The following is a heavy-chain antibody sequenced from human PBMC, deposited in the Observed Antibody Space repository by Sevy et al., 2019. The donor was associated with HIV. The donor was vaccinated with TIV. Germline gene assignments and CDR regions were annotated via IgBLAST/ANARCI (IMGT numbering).Heavy chain of an antibody. Sequence: GGSLRLSCAASGLIFSHYGMHWVRQAPGNGLEWVAFISYDGSDTYYVDSVKGRFSISRDNSKNTVYLQINSLRTEDTALYYCAKNTAAAGTGGFDYSGQGTLVTVSS. CDR1: GLIFSHYG. D-gene: IGHD6-13*01. J-gene: IGHJ4*02. CDR3: AKNTAAAGTGGFDY. V-gene: IGHV3-30*02. CDR2: ISYDGSDT.